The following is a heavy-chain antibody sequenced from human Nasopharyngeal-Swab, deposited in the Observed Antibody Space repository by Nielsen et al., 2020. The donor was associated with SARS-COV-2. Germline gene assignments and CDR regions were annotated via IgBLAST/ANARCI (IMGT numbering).Heavy chain of an antibody. D-gene: IGHD2-2*01. CDR3: ARASSH. Sequence: GESLKISCAASGFTFSNFAMSWVRQAPGKGLEWVSVISGDSDSTYYTDSVRGRFTISRDNSKNTLNLQMNSLRAEDTAVYYCARASSHWGQGTLVTVSS. V-gene: IGHV3-23*01. CDR2: ISGDSDST. J-gene: IGHJ4*02. CDR1: GFTFSNFA.